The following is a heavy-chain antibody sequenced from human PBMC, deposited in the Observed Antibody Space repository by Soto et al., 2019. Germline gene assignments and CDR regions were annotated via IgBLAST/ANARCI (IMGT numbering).Heavy chain of an antibody. CDR1: GFTFSSYS. D-gene: IGHD6-19*01. V-gene: IGHV3-21*01. Sequence: EVQLVESGGGLVKPGGSLRLSCAASGFTFSSYSMNWVRQAPGKGLEWVSSISSSSSYIYYADSVKGRFTISRDNTKNSLYQQMNSLRAEDTAVYYCARDQGVVGAVAAHATAYYYYGMDVCGQGTTVTVSS. CDR2: ISSSSSYI. J-gene: IGHJ6*02. CDR3: ARDQGVVGAVAAHATAYYYYGMDV.